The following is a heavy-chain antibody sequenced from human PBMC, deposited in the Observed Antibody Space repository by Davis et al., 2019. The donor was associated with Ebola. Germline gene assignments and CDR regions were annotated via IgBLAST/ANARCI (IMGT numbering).Heavy chain of an antibody. V-gene: IGHV3-7*01. CDR1: GFTFSSYW. CDR2: MKGDGSLE. D-gene: IGHD2-2*01. J-gene: IGHJ6*03. CDR3: ARDQAHCSSTSCLFYNYYMDV. Sequence: GESLKISCAASGFTFSSYWMTWVRQAPGKGLEWVANMKGDGSLENYVDSVKGRFTISRDNAKKSLYLEMNSLRAEDTAVYYCARDQAHCSSTSCLFYNYYMDVWGKGTTVTVSS.